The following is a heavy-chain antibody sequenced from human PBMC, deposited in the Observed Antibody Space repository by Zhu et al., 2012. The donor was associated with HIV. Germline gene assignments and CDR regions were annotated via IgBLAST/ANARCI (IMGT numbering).Heavy chain of an antibody. CDR3: ARGGYDSSGYYFSYYYYGMDV. CDR2: IYYSGGT. Sequence: QVQLQESGPGLVKPSETLSLTCTVSGGSISSHYWSWIRQPPGKGLEWIGYIYYSGGTNYNPSLKSRVTISVDTSKNQFSLKLSSVTAADTAVYYCARGGYDSSGYYFSYYYYGMDVWGQGTTVTVSS. V-gene: IGHV4-59*11. J-gene: IGHJ6*02. D-gene: IGHD3-22*01. CDR1: GGSISSHY.